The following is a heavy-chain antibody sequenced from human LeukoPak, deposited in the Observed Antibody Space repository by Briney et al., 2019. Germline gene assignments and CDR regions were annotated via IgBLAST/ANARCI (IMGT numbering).Heavy chain of an antibody. CDR3: AREGYSPRDGYNFNFDY. CDR1: GFTFNYFY. CDR2: ISARSNII. J-gene: IGHJ4*02. D-gene: IGHD5-24*01. Sequence: TGGSLRLSCEASGFTFNYFYMNWIRQSPGRGLEWVAYISARSNIIYYADSVKGRFTISRDNAKNSLYLQMNSLRAEDTAVYYCAREGYSPRDGYNFNFDYWGQGTLVTVSS. V-gene: IGHV3-11*04.